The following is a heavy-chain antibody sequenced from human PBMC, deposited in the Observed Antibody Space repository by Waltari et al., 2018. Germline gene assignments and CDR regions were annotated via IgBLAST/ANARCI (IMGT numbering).Heavy chain of an antibody. Sequence: QVQLVQSGAEVKKPGSSVRVSCKASGGTFSSYAISWVRQAPGQGIEWMGRIIPIFGTANYAQTFQGRVTITADKSTSTAYMELSSLRSEDTAVYYCAGSIAVAGTWFDPWGQGTLVTVSS. CDR2: IIPIFGTA. CDR3: AGSIAVAGTWFDP. V-gene: IGHV1-69*08. D-gene: IGHD6-19*01. J-gene: IGHJ5*02. CDR1: GGTFSSYA.